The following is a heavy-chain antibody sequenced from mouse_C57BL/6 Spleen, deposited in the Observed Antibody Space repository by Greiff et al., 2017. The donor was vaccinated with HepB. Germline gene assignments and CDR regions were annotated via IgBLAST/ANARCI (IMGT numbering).Heavy chain of an antibody. CDR1: GYTFTDYY. V-gene: IGHV1-26*01. CDR2: INPNNGGT. Sequence: EVQLQQSGPELVKPGASVKISCKASGYTFTDYYMNWVKQSHGKSLEWIGDINPNNGGTSYNQKFKGKATLTVDKSSSTAYMELRSRTSEDSAVYYCASDGSLPGYWGQGTSVTVSS. CDR3: ASDGSLPGY. J-gene: IGHJ4*01. D-gene: IGHD2-3*01.